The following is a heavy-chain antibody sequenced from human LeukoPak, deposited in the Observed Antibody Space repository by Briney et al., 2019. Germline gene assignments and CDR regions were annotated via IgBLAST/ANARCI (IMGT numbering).Heavy chain of an antibody. CDR3: ARDGGIAVAGTTGFDY. Sequence: GRSLRLSCAASGFTFSSYGMHWVRQAPGKGLEWVAVISYDGSNKYYADSVKGRFTISRDNSKNTLYLQMNSLRAEDTAVYYCARDGGIAVAGTTGFDYWGQGTLVTVSS. CDR2: ISYDGSNK. J-gene: IGHJ4*02. CDR1: GFTFSSYG. V-gene: IGHV3-30*19. D-gene: IGHD6-19*01.